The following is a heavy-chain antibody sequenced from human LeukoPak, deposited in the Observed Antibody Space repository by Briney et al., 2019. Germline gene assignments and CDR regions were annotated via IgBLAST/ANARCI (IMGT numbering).Heavy chain of an antibody. CDR1: GGSISSSSYY. Sequence: PSETLSLTCTVSGGSISSSSYYWGWIRQPPGKGLEWIGSIYYSGSTYYNSSLKSRVTISVDTSKNQFSLKLSSVTAAVTAVYYCARLTGTSSSYSFWSGYSTTVYWGQGTLVTVSS. V-gene: IGHV4-39*01. D-gene: IGHD3-3*01. J-gene: IGHJ4*02. CDR3: ARLTGTSSSYSFWSGYSTTVY. CDR2: IYYSGST.